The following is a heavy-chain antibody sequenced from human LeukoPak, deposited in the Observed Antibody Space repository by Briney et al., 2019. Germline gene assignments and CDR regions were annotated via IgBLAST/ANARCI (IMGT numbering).Heavy chain of an antibody. D-gene: IGHD3-10*01. V-gene: IGHV4-38-2*01. Sequence: SETLSLTCAVSGYSISSGYYWGWIRQPPGKGLEWIGSIYHSGSTHYNPSLKSRVTISVDTSKNHVSLQLNSVTAADTAVYYCARLWVTMVRGVPFDPWGQGTLVTVSS. J-gene: IGHJ5*02. CDR3: ARLWVTMVRGVPFDP. CDR2: IYHSGST. CDR1: GYSISSGYY.